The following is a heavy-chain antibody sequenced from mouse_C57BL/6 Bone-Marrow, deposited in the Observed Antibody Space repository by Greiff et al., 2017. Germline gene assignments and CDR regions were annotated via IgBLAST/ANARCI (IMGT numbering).Heavy chain of an antibody. J-gene: IGHJ3*01. V-gene: IGHV14-2*01. CDR3: APTSWFAY. Sequence: VQLQQSGAELVKPGASVKLSCTASGFNINDYYMHWVKQRTEQGLEWMGRIDPEDGENKYAPKFQGKAIITADTSSNPASLQLSCQTSEDTAVYCCAPTSWFAYWGQGTMVTVSA. CDR2: IDPEDGEN. CDR1: GFNINDYY. D-gene: IGHD2-10*01.